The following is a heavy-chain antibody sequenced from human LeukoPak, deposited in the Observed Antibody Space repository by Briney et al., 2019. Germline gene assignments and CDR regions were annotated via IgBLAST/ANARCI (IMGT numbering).Heavy chain of an antibody. CDR3: VRELRVWDNLWGTYRTHAFDL. Sequence: PWGSLRLSCAASGFTFSDYYMSWIRQAPGKGLEWVSYISGSGSTIYYANSVKGRFTISRDNAKNSLHLQMSSLRVDDTAVYYCVRELRVWDNLWGTYRTHAFDLWGQGTMVTVSS. D-gene: IGHD3-16*02. CDR2: ISGSGSTI. J-gene: IGHJ3*01. CDR1: GFTFSDYY. V-gene: IGHV3-11*01.